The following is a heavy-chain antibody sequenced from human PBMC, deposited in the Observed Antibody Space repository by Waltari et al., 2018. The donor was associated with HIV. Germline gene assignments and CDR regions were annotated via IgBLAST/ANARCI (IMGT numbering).Heavy chain of an antibody. D-gene: IGHD1-26*01. CDR2: IYYSGTT. V-gene: IGHV4-39*02. Sequence: LRLQESGPGLVKPSETLSLNCNVSGVPIRSSRHFWGWVRQAPGRGMEWITTIYYSGTTYYNPSFKNRVSISIDVSKNVVSLSLRSVTAADTGLYFCARHPTMGAHFFDSWGQGTLVTVSS. CDR1: GVPIRSSRHF. CDR3: ARHPTMGAHFFDS. J-gene: IGHJ4*02.